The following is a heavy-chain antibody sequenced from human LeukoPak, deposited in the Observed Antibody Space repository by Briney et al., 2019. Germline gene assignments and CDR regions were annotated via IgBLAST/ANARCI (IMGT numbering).Heavy chain of an antibody. CDR3: AREISGYSDY. CDR1: GHTFTGYY. D-gene: IGHD3-22*01. J-gene: IGHJ4*02. CDR2: ISANSGDT. Sequence: GASVKVSCKASGHTFTGYYMHWVRQAPGQGLEWMGWISANSGDTKYAQKFQGRVTMTRDTSISTAYMELSRLRSDDTAMYYCAREISGYSDYWGQGTLVTVSS. V-gene: IGHV1-2*02.